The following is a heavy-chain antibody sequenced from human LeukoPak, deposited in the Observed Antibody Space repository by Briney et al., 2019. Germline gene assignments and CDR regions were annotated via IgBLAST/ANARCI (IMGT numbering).Heavy chain of an antibody. D-gene: IGHD6-13*01. CDR1: GFTFSSYG. CDR3: AKSWSAIAAAGIGWFDP. J-gene: IGHJ5*02. Sequence: GGSLRLSCAASGFTFSSYGRHWVRQAPGKGLEWVAVISYDGSNKYYADSVKGRFTISRDNSKNTLYLQMNSLRAEDTAVYSSAKSWSAIAAAGIGWFDPWGQGTLVTVSS. V-gene: IGHV3-30*18. CDR2: ISYDGSNK.